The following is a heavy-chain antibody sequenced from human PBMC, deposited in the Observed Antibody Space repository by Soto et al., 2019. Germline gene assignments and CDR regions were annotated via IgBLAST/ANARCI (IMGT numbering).Heavy chain of an antibody. Sequence: PGESLKISCKGSGYSFTCYWINWVRQMPGKGLEWMGRIDPSDSYTNYSPSFQGHVSISADKSINTAYLQWSSLKASDTAMYYCTRRTCSGGTCYSDPWGQGTLVTVSS. V-gene: IGHV5-10-1*01. CDR1: GYSFTCYW. J-gene: IGHJ5*02. CDR3: TRRTCSGGTCYSDP. D-gene: IGHD2-15*01. CDR2: IDPSDSYT.